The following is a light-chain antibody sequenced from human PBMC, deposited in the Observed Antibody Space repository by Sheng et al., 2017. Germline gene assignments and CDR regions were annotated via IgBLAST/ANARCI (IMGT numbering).Light chain of an antibody. Sequence: QSVLTQPPSVSGAPGQRVTIACTGSSSNIGAGYDVHWYQQFPGTAPKLLIFTNNRRPSGVSDRFSGSKSGTTASLTITGLQAEDEADYYCQSYDNNLRAFYVFGTGTKVIVL. CDR2: TNN. CDR1: SSNIGAGYD. CDR3: QSYDNNLRAFYV. V-gene: IGLV1-40*01. J-gene: IGLJ1*01.